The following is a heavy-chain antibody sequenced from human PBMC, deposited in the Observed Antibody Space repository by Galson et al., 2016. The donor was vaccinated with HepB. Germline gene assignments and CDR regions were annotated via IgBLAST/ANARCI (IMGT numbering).Heavy chain of an antibody. CDR1: GFALSSYG. Sequence: SLRLSCAVSGFALSSYGMHWVRQVPGKGLEWVADISFDGGKQHYADSVKGRFSISRDNSKNTLYLQMNSLRYEDTAVYYCAKAATPVFYYHGMDVWGQGTTVTVSS. J-gene: IGHJ6*02. CDR3: AKAATPVFYYHGMDV. CDR2: ISFDGGKQ. V-gene: IGHV3-33*05.